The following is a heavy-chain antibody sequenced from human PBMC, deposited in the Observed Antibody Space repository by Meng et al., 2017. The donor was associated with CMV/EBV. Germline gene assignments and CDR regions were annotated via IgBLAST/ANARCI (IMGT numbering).Heavy chain of an antibody. CDR2: ISAYNGNT. CDR3: AKAPQRGYSGSLGAFDI. V-gene: IGHV1-18*01. Sequence: ASVKVSCKASGYTFTSYGISWVRQAPGQGLEWMGWISAYNGNTNYAQKLQGRVTMTTDTSTSTAYMELRSLRSDDTAVYYCAKAPQRGYSGSLGAFDIWGQGTMVTVSS. CDR1: GYTFTSYG. D-gene: IGHD5-12*01. J-gene: IGHJ3*02.